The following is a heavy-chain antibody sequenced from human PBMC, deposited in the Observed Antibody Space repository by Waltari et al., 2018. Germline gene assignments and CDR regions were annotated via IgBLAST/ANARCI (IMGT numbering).Heavy chain of an antibody. CDR1: GGSISSYY. Sequence: QVQLQESGPGLVKPSETLSLTCTVSGGSISSYYWSWIRQPPGKGLEWIGYIYYSGSTNYHPSLKSRVTISVDTSKNQFSLKLSSVTAADTAVYYCARESTTKVVAFDIWGQGTMVTVSS. CDR2: IYYSGST. J-gene: IGHJ3*02. V-gene: IGHV4-59*01. CDR3: ARESTTKVVAFDI. D-gene: IGHD3-22*01.